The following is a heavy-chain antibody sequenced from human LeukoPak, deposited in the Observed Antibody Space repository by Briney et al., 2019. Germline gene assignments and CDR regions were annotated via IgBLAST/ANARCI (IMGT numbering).Heavy chain of an antibody. CDR3: VKGFSGVATAYQYGMDV. V-gene: IGHV3-23*01. J-gene: IGHJ6*02. CDR2: ISGSGGST. Sequence: GGSLGLSCAASGFTFSSYAMSWVRQAPGKGLEWVSAISGSGGSTYYADSVKGRFTISRDNSKNTLYLQMNSLRAEDTAVYYCVKGFSGVATAYQYGMDVWGQGTTVTVSS. D-gene: IGHD3-3*01. CDR1: GFTFSSYA.